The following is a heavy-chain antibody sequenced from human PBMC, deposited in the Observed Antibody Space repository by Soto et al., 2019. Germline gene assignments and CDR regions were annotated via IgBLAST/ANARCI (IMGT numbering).Heavy chain of an antibody. Sequence: QVQLAESGGGVVQPGRSLRLSCVGSGFRFSAYGMHWVRQAPGKGLEWVAMMSFDGTYKYYADSVKGRFIISRDNSKNTLYLQMNSLRAEDTAVYYCAKDRRDGEYNSVYDFWGQGTLVTVSS. V-gene: IGHV3-30*18. D-gene: IGHD4-17*01. CDR2: MSFDGTYK. CDR1: GFRFSAYG. CDR3: AKDRRDGEYNSVYDF. J-gene: IGHJ4*02.